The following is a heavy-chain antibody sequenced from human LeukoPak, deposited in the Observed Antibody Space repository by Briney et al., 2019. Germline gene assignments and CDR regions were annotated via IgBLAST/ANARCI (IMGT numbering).Heavy chain of an antibody. V-gene: IGHV1-18*01. D-gene: IGHD3-10*01. CDR1: GYTFTSYG. J-gene: IGHJ4*02. CDR2: ISAYNGNT. Sequence: GASVKVSCKASGYTFTSYGISWVRQAPEQGLEGMGWISAYNGNTNYAQKLQGRVTMTTDTSTSTAYMELRSLRSDDTAVYYCARSFWFGEFLDYWGQGTLVTVSS. CDR3: ARSFWFGEFLDY.